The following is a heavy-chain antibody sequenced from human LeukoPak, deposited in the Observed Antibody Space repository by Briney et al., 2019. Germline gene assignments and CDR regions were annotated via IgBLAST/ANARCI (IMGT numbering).Heavy chain of an antibody. CDR2: ISWNSGSI. Sequence: GGSLRLSCAASGFTFDDYAMHWVRQAPGKGLEWVSGISWNSGSIGYADSVKGRFTISRDNAKNSLYLQMNSLRAEDMALYYCAKDDGDSDAFDIWGQGTMVTVSS. CDR1: GFTFDDYA. CDR3: AKDDGDSDAFDI. V-gene: IGHV3-9*03. J-gene: IGHJ3*02. D-gene: IGHD4-17*01.